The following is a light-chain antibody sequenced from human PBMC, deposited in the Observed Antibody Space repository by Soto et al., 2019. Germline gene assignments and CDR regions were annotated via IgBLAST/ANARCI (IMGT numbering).Light chain of an antibody. J-gene: IGLJ3*02. V-gene: IGLV1-44*01. CDR2: NNN. CDR1: SSNIGSHV. CDR3: AVWDDSLDGWV. Sequence: QSVLTQPPSASGNPGQRVTISCSGSSSNIGSHVVYWYQQLAGTAPKLLMYNNNQRPSGVPDRFSGSKSGTSASLAISVLQSEDEADYYCAVWDDSLDGWVFGGGTKLTVL.